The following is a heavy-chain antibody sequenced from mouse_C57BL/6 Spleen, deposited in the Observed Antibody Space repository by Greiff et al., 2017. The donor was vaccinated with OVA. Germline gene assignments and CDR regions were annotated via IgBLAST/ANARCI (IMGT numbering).Heavy chain of an antibody. V-gene: IGHV1-50*01. CDR2: IDPSDSYT. Sequence: QVQLQQPGAELVKPGASVKLSCKASGYTFTSYWMQWVKQRPGQGLEWIGEIDPSDSYTNYNQKFKGKATLTVDTSSSTAYMQLSSLTSEDSAVYYCARCWLRQGGYFDYWGQGTTLTVSS. J-gene: IGHJ2*01. CDR3: ARCWLRQGGYFDY. CDR1: GYTFTSYW. D-gene: IGHD2-2*01.